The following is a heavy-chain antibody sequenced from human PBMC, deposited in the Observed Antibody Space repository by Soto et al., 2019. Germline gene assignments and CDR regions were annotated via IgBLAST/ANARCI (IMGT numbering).Heavy chain of an antibody. CDR1: VFSISTPS. J-gene: IGHJ1*01. D-gene: IGHD4-4*01. CDR2: ISSGNNAT. CDR3: ARGGTVSTA. V-gene: IGHV3-48*01. Sequence: VQLVESGGGLVQPGGSLRLSCAASVFSISTPSMNWVRQAPGKGLEWVSFISSGNNATYYADSVKGRFKISRDIAKNSVYLQMNSLGAEDTAVYYCARGGTVSTAWGQGTRVTVSS.